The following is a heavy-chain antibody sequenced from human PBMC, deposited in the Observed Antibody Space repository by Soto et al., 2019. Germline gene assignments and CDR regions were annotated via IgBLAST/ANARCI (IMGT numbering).Heavy chain of an antibody. CDR2: ISPDGGRT. Sequence: QVQLVQSGAEVKKPGASVKVSCKASGYTFTTYYMHWVRQAPGQGLEWMGIISPDGGRTSYAQKIPGRGTMTRAKSNSTVYMELRRLRSWDTAVFYCATRDPGHYWGQGNLVPVPS. CDR1: GYTFTTYY. J-gene: IGHJ4*02. CDR3: ATRDPGHY. V-gene: IGHV1-46*01.